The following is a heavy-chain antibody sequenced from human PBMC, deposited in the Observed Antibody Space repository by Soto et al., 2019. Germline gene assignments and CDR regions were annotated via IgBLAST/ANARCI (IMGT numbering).Heavy chain of an antibody. V-gene: IGHV1-2*04. J-gene: IGHJ4*02. CDR3: ARETQAATHFDY. CDR1: GYTFTGNY. Sequence: QVQLVQSGAEVKKPGASVKVSCKASGYTFTGNYMHWVRQAPGQGLEWMGWINPKSGGTNYAQKFQGWITMTRDTSISTAYMELSRLRSDDTAVYYCARETQAATHFDYWGQGTPVTVSS. CDR2: INPKSGGT. D-gene: IGHD2-15*01.